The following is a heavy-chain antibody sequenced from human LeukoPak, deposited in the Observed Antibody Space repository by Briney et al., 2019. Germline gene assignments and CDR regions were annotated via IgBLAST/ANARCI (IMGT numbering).Heavy chain of an antibody. CDR3: ARDLDRDFDY. V-gene: IGHV3-66*02. J-gene: IGHJ4*02. D-gene: IGHD3-10*01. CDR1: GFTVSSNY. Sequence: QPGGSLRLSCAASGFTVSSNYMSWVRQAPGKGLEWVSVTYSGGSTYYADSVKGRFTISRDNSKNTLYLQMNSLRAEDTAVYYCARDLDRDFDYWGQGTLVTVSS. CDR2: TYSGGST.